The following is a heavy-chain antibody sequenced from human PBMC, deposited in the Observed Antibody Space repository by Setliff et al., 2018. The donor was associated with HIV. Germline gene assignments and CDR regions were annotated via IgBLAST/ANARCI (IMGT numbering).Heavy chain of an antibody. Sequence: GASVKVSCKTSGYTFTNYAMNWVRQAPGQGLEWMGWINTNTGNPTFAQGFIGRFVLSLDTSVSTAYLLINSLKAEDTAVYYCARDQRLFYFDSWGQGTLVTVSS. J-gene: IGHJ4*02. CDR2: INTNTGNP. CDR1: GYTFTNYA. CDR3: ARDQRLFYFDS. V-gene: IGHV7-4-1*02.